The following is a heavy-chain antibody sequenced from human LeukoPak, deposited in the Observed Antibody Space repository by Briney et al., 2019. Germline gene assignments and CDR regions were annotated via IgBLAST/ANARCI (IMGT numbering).Heavy chain of an antibody. D-gene: IGHD6-13*01. CDR1: GYSISSSYW. CDR2: IYYSGST. V-gene: IGHV4-28*01. J-gene: IGHJ4*02. Sequence: PSETLSLTCAVSGYSISSSYWWGWIRQPPGKGLEWIGYIYYSGSTYYNPSLKSRVTMSVDTSKNQFSLKLSSVTAVDTAVYYCARTGKAEPGYSSSWPYFDYWGQGTLVTLSS. CDR3: ARTGKAEPGYSSSWPYFDY.